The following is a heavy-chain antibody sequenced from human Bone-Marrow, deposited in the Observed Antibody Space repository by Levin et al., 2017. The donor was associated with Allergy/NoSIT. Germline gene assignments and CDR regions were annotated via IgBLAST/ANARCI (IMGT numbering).Heavy chain of an antibody. CDR2: IYNSGST. J-gene: IGHJ4*02. V-gene: IGHV4-59*01. CDR3: ARVFSSSSGRPIDY. Sequence: SETLSLTCTVSGGSISSYYWSWIRQPPGKGLEWIGYIYNSGSTNYNPSLKSRVTISVDTSKTEFSLNLSSLTAADTAVYYCARVFSSSSGRPIDYWGQGTLVTVSS. CDR1: GGSISSYY. D-gene: IGHD6-6*01.